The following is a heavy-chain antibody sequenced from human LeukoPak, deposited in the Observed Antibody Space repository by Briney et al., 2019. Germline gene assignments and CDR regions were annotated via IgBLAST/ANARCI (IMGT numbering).Heavy chain of an antibody. V-gene: IGHV3-30*02. CDR3: AKRILSGSYREDAGFDY. D-gene: IGHD1-26*01. J-gene: IGHJ4*02. CDR1: GFTFSSYG. Sequence: GRSLRLSCAASGFTFSSYGMHWVRQAPGKGLEWVAFIRYDGSNKYYADSVKGRFTISRDNSKNTLYPQMNSLRAEDTAVYYCAKRILSGSYREDAGFDYWGQGTLVTVSS. CDR2: IRYDGSNK.